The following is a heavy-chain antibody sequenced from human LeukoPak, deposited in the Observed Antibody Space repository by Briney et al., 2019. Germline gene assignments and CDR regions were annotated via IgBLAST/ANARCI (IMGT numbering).Heavy chain of an antibody. D-gene: IGHD2-2*01. CDR1: GFTFSSYA. Sequence: GRSLRLSCAASGFTFSSYAMHWVRQAPGKGLEWVGFIRSKAYGGTTEYAASVKGRFTISRDDSKSIAYLQMNSLKTEDTAVYYCTRPYCSSTSCYPRYWYFDLWGRGTLVTVSP. J-gene: IGHJ2*01. CDR3: TRPYCSSTSCYPRYWYFDL. V-gene: IGHV3-49*04. CDR2: IRSKAYGGTT.